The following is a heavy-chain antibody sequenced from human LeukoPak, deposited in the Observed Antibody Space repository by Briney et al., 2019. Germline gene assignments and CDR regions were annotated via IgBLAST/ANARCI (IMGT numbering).Heavy chain of an antibody. CDR1: GYTFTSYG. D-gene: IGHD2-15*01. CDR3: ARGVVVAATTYNWFDP. Sequence: GASVKVSCKASGYTFTSYGISWVRQAPGQGLEWMGWIGAYNGNTNYAQKLQGRVTMTTDTSTSTAYMELRSLRSDDTAVYYCARGVVVAATTYNWFDPWGQGTLVTVSS. J-gene: IGHJ5*02. V-gene: IGHV1-18*01. CDR2: IGAYNGNT.